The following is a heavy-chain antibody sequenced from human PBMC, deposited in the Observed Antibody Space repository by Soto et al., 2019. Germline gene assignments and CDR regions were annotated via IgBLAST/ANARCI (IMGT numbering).Heavy chain of an antibody. CDR2: ISAYNGNT. V-gene: IGHV1-18*04. Sequence: QVQLVQSGAEVKKPGASVKVSCKASGYTFTSYGISWVRQAPGQGLEWMGWISAYNGNTNYAQKLQGRVTMTTDTSTSTAYMELRSLRSDDTAVYYCARDIWFDILTGYYQHPSLDAFDIWGQGQWSPSRQ. CDR1: GYTFTSYG. J-gene: IGHJ3*02. D-gene: IGHD3-9*01. CDR3: ARDIWFDILTGYYQHPSLDAFDI.